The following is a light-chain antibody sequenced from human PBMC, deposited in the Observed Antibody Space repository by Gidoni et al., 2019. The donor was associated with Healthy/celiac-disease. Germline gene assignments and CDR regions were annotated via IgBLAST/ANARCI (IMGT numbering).Light chain of an antibody. J-gene: IGKJ1*01. V-gene: IGKV1-5*01. CDR3: QQYNSYSWT. CDR1: QSISSW. CDR2: DAS. Sequence: DIQMTQSPSTLSASVGDRVTLTCRASQSISSWLAWYQQKPGKAPKLRIYDASSLESGVPSRFSGSGSGTEFTLTISSLQPDDFATYYCQQYNSYSWTFGQGTKVEIK.